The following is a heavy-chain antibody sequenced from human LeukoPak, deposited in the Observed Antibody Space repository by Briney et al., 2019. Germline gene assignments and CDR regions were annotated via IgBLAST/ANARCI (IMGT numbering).Heavy chain of an antibody. CDR3: AKGGWYSDVFDY. CDR2: IYSGGST. CDR1: GLTVSSNY. V-gene: IGHV3-66*01. Sequence: GGSLRLSCVGSGLTVSSNYMSWVRLAPGKGLEWVSVIYSGGSTYYGDSVKGRFTISRDNSKNTLYLQMNSLRAEDTAVYYCAKGGWYSDVFDYWGQGTLVTVSS. J-gene: IGHJ4*02. D-gene: IGHD6-19*01.